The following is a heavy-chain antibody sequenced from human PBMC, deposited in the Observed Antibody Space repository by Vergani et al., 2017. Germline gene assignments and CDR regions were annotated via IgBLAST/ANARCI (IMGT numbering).Heavy chain of an antibody. V-gene: IGHV4-30-4*08. CDR3: ARGGRKYCSSTSCPAPSSGYDDDAFDI. Sequence: QVQLQESGPGLVKPSQTLSLTCTVSGGSISSGDYYWSWIRQPPGKGLEWIGYIYYSGSTYYNPSLKSRVTISVETSKNQFSLKLSSVTAADTAVYYCARGGRKYCSSTSCPAPSSGYDDDAFDIWGQGTMVTVSS. CDR1: GGSISSGDYY. D-gene: IGHD2-2*01. J-gene: IGHJ3*02. CDR2: IYYSGST.